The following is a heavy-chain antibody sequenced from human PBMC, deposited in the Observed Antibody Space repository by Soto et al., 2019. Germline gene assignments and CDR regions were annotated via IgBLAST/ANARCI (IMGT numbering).Heavy chain of an antibody. CDR3: ARESRRDGYTHDAFDI. J-gene: IGHJ3*02. D-gene: IGHD5-12*01. CDR2: IIPIFGTA. CDR1: GGTFSSYA. Sequence: QVQLVQSGAEVKKPGSSVKVSCKASGGTFSSYAISWVRQAPGQGLEWMGGIIPIFGTANYAQEFQGRVTITAAESTSTAYMELSSLRSEDTAVYYCARESRRDGYTHDAFDIWGQGTMVTVSS. V-gene: IGHV1-69*01.